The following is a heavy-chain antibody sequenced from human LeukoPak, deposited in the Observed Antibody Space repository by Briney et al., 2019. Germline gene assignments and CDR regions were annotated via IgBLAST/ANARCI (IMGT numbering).Heavy chain of an antibody. J-gene: IGHJ4*02. CDR2: ISSSSSTI. CDR3: ARAGGAASAVTTRTFDY. V-gene: IGHV3-48*02. D-gene: IGHD4-17*01. CDR1: GFTFSTYS. Sequence: AGGSLRLSCAASGFTFSTYSMNWVRQAPGKGLEWVSYISSSSSTIYYADSVKGRFTISRDDAKNSLYLQMNSLRDEDTAVYYCARAGGAASAVTTRTFDYWGQGTLVTVSS.